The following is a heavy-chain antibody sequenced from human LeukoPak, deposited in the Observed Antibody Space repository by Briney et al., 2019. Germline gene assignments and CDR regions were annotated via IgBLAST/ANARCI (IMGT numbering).Heavy chain of an antibody. CDR1: GFTFSSYG. V-gene: IGHV3-33*01. CDR2: IWYDGSNK. Sequence: GGSLRLSCAASGFTFSSYGMHWVRQAPGKGLEWAAVIWYDGSNKYYADSVRGRFTISRDNSKNTLYLQMNSLRAEDTAVYYCARDSTIFGGGLTYYFDYWGQGTLVTVSS. J-gene: IGHJ4*02. D-gene: IGHD3-3*01. CDR3: ARDSTIFGGGLTYYFDY.